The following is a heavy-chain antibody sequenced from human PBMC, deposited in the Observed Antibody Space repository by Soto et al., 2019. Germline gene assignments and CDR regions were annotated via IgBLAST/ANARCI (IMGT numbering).Heavy chain of an antibody. Sequence: QVQLVESGGGVVQPGRSLRLSCGASGFKFSTYGMHWVRQAPGKGLEWVAVISYDGNNKDYADSVKGRFTISRDNSKNTSYLQITSLRAEDTAVYYCAKGLVGYVFGVQDYYFGMDVWGQGTTVAVSS. CDR2: ISYDGNNK. D-gene: IGHD1-26*01. CDR1: GFKFSTYG. J-gene: IGHJ6*02. CDR3: AKGLVGYVFGVQDYYFGMDV. V-gene: IGHV3-30*18.